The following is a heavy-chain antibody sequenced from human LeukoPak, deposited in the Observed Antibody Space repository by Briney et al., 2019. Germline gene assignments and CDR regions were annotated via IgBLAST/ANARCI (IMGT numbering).Heavy chain of an antibody. D-gene: IGHD2-2*01. CDR3: ARESLPTFYCSSTSCHFDY. CDR1: GFTFSSYA. Sequence: GGSLRLSCAASGFTFSSYAMHWVRQAPGKGLEWVAVISYDGSNKYYADSVKGRFTISRDNSKNTLYLQMNSLRAEDTAVYYCARESLPTFYCSSTSCHFDYWGQGTLVTVPS. V-gene: IGHV3-30*01. J-gene: IGHJ4*02. CDR2: ISYDGSNK.